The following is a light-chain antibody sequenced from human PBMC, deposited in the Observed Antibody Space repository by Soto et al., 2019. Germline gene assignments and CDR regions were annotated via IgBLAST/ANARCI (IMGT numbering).Light chain of an antibody. CDR1: RSDVGGYNY. CDR3: SSYTITTTLVL. Sequence: QSALTQPASVSGSPGQSITISCTGTRSDVGGYNYVSWYQQHPGKAPKLMIYEVSNRPSGVSNRFSGSKSGNTASLTISGLQAEDEADYYCSSYTITTTLVLFGGGTQLTVL. V-gene: IGLV2-14*01. CDR2: EVS. J-gene: IGLJ3*02.